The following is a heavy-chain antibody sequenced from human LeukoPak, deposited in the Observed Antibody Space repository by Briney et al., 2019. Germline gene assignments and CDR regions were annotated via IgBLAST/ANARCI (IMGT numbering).Heavy chain of an antibody. D-gene: IGHD3-10*01. CDR3: ARDTGGSGSYAYYGLDV. V-gene: IGHV4-4*07. CDR2: IYSSEST. Sequence: SETLSLTCSVSDGSISSYYWSWIRQPAGKGLEWIGRIYSSESTNYNPSLKSRVTMSVDTSKNQSSLNLSSVTAADTAVYYCARDTGGSGSYAYYGLDVWGQGTTVTVSS. CDR1: DGSISSYY. J-gene: IGHJ6*02.